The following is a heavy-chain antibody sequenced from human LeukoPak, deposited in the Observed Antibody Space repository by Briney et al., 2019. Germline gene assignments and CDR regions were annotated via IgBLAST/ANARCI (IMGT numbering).Heavy chain of an antibody. D-gene: IGHD3-22*01. V-gene: IGHV3-23*01. CDR2: ISGSGGST. CDR3: AKASPEYYYDSSGYPMGAAFDI. CDR1: GFTFSSYA. J-gene: IGHJ3*02. Sequence: PGRSLRLSCAASGFTFSSYAMSWVRQAPGKGLEWVAAISGSGGSTYYADSVKGRFTISRDNSKSTLYLQMNSLRAEDTAVYYCAKASPEYYYDSSGYPMGAAFDIWGQGTMVTVSS.